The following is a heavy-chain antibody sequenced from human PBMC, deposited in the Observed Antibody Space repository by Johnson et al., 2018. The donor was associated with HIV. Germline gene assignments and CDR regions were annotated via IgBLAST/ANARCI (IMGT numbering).Heavy chain of an antibody. CDR2: ISWDGGST. CDR1: GFTFDDYT. Sequence: VQLVESGGVVVQPGGSLRLSCAASGFTFDDYTMHWVRQAPGKGLEWVSLISWDGGSTYYADSVKGRFTISRDNSKNSLYRQMNSLRTEETALYYCAKDMGGYCSSTSCYLEAFDIWGQGTMVTVSS. CDR3: AKDMGGYCSSTSCYLEAFDI. V-gene: IGHV3-43*01. J-gene: IGHJ3*02. D-gene: IGHD2-2*01.